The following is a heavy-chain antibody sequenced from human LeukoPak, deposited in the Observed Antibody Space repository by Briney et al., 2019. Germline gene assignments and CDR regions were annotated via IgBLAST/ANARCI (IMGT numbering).Heavy chain of an antibody. V-gene: IGHV4-30-4*01. J-gene: IGHJ4*02. CDR2: IYYSGST. D-gene: IGHD3-3*01. CDR1: GGSISSGHYY. Sequence: SETLSLTCTVSGGSISSGHYYWRWIRQSTGKGLEWIGYIYYSGSTSDNPSLKSRVTISLDTSENQFSLKLSSVTAADTAVYYCARGRFWSGYFDYWGQGTLVTVSS. CDR3: ARGRFWSGYFDY.